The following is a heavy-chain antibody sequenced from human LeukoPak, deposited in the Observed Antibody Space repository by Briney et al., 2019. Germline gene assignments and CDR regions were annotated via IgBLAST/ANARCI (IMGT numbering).Heavy chain of an antibody. CDR1: GGSISPFY. CDR3: VREIRLPPNYYYGMDV. CDR2: VFYSGGT. Sequence: TSETLSLTCTVSGGSISPFYWNWIRQPPGKGLEWIGYVFYSGGTNYNPSLKSRVTISLDTSKNQLSLNLSSVTAADTAVYYCVREIRLPPNYYYGMDVWGQGTTVTVSS. J-gene: IGHJ6*02. V-gene: IGHV4-59*01. D-gene: IGHD2-21*02.